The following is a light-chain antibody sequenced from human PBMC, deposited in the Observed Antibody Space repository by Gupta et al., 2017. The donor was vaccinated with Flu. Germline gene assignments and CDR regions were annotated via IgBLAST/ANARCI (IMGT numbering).Light chain of an antibody. CDR1: QDIKTN. J-gene: IGKJ1*01. Sequence: EVVMTQSPATLSVSSGETATLSCRASQDIKTNLAWHQQKPGQAPRLLISDASTRATGIPARFSGSGSGTDFTLTISSLQSGDFALYHCQQYNDWPRTFGQGTKVDI. V-gene: IGKV3-15*01. CDR3: QQYNDWPRT. CDR2: DAS.